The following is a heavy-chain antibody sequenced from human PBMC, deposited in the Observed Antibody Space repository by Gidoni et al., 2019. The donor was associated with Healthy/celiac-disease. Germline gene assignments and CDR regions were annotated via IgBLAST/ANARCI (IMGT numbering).Heavy chain of an antibody. J-gene: IGHJ3*02. CDR3: AREGGMTTVTTPEVDDAFDI. CDR2: IYSGGST. CDR1: GFTVRSNY. D-gene: IGHD4-17*01. Sequence: EVQLVEPGGGLVQPGGSLGLSCAASGFTVRSNYMSWVRQAPGKGLDWVSVIYSGGSTYDADSVKGRFTISRDNSKNTLYLQMNSLRAEDTAVYYCAREGGMTTVTTPEVDDAFDIWGQGTMVTVSS. V-gene: IGHV3-66*01.